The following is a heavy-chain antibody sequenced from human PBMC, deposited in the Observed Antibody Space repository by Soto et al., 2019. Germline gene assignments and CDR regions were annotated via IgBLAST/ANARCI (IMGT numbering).Heavy chain of an antibody. CDR2: LYNTGST. V-gene: IGHV4-4*09. CDR3: AGGIAARPLGY. CDR1: GASISRYY. Sequence: SETLSLTCTVSGASISRYYWSWIRQSPGKGLEWIGYLYNTGSTIYNPSLKSRVTISVDTSKNQFSLKMNSVTAADTAVYYCAGGIAARPLGYWGQGTLVTVSS. J-gene: IGHJ4*02. D-gene: IGHD6-6*01.